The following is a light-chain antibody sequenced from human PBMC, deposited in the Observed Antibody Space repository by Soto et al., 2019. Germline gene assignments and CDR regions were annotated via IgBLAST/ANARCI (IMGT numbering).Light chain of an antibody. Sequence: QSALTQPASLSGTPGQSITISCTGTSSDVGSYNLVSWYQQHPGKAPKLMIYEGSKRPSGVSNRFSGSKSGNTASLTISGLQAEDEADYYCCSYAGSSTGSYVFGTGTKLTVL. CDR2: EGS. CDR1: SSDVGSYNL. J-gene: IGLJ1*01. V-gene: IGLV2-23*01. CDR3: CSYAGSSTGSYV.